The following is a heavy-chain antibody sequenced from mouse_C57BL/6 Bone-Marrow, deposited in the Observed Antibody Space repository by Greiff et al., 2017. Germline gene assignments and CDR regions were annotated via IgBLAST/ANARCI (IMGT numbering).Heavy chain of an antibody. CDR3: ARKANWDEYFDY. V-gene: IGHV5-17*01. J-gene: IGHJ2*01. Sequence: EVMLVESGGGLVKPGGSLKLSCAASGFTFSDYGMHWVRQAPEKGLEWVAYISSGRSTLYYADTVKGRFTMSRDNAKNTLFLQMTSLRSEDTAMYYCARKANWDEYFDYWGQGTTLTVSS. CDR2: ISSGRSTL. D-gene: IGHD4-1*01. CDR1: GFTFSDYG.